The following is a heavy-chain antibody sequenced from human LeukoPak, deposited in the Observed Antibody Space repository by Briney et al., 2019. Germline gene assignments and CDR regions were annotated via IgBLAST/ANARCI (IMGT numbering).Heavy chain of an antibody. CDR1: GYTFTGYY. CDR3: ARVSSGWYDGGY. V-gene: IGHV1-2*02. D-gene: IGHD6-19*01. Sequence: ASVKVSCKASGYTFTGYYMHWVRQAPGQGLEWVGWINPNSGGTNYAQKFQGRVTMTRDTSISTAYMELSRLRSDDTAVYYCARVSSGWYDGGYWGQGTLVTVSS. CDR2: INPNSGGT. J-gene: IGHJ4*02.